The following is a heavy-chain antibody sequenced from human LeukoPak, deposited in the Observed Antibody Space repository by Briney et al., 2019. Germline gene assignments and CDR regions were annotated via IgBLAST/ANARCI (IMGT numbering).Heavy chain of an antibody. D-gene: IGHD5-12*01. CDR1: GFTFSTYW. CDR3: ARDSADISV. Sequence: GGSLRLSCAASGFTFSTYWMHWVRQGPGKGLVWVSRTNPDGSSTGYADSVKGRFTISRDNAKNTVYLQMNSLRAEDTAVYYCARDSADISVWGKGTTVTVSS. CDR2: TNPDGSST. J-gene: IGHJ6*04. V-gene: IGHV3-74*01.